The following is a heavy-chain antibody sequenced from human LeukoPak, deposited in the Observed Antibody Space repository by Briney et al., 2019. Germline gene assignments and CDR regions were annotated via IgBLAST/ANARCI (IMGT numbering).Heavy chain of an antibody. V-gene: IGHV3-7*03. CDR1: GFTFSSSW. J-gene: IGHJ6*02. CDR2: INRDGSER. Sequence: PGGSLRLSCVASGFTFSSSWMTWVRQAPGKGLEWVANINRDGSERYYVDSVKGRFTISRDDAKSSLYLQMNSLRAEDTAVYYCARRNAMDVWGQGTTVIVFS. CDR3: ARRNAMDV.